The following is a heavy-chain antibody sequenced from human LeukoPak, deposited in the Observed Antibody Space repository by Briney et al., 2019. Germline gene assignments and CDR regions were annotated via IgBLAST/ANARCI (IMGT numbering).Heavy chain of an antibody. V-gene: IGHV3-21*01. CDR1: RFTFSNYN. Sequence: PGGSLRLSCAASRFTFSNYNMNWVRQAPGKGLEWVSSISSSSSYIYYADSLKGRFTISRDDAKNSLYLQMNSLRAEDTAVYYCARDFLGYFDLWGRGTLVTVSS. J-gene: IGHJ2*01. CDR2: ISSSSSYI. CDR3: ARDFLGYFDL.